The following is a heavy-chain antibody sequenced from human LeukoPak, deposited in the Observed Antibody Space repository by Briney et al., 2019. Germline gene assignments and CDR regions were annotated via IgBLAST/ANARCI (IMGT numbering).Heavy chain of an antibody. D-gene: IGHD5-18*01. J-gene: IGHJ6*02. CDR2: IYYSGST. CDR3: ARGTWIQLWLDYYYYGMDV. V-gene: IGHV4-59*08. Sequence: SETLSLTCTVSGGSISSYYWSWIRQPPGKGLEWIGYIYYSGSTNYNPSLKSRVTISVDTSKNQFSLKLSSVTAADTAVYYCARGTWIQLWLDYYYYGMDVWGQGTTVTVSS. CDR1: GGSISSYY.